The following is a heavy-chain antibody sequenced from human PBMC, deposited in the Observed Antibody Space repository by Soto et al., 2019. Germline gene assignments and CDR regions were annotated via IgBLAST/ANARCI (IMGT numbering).Heavy chain of an antibody. D-gene: IGHD3-16*01. Sequence: QVHLVQSGAEVKKPGASVKVSCKASGYTFTGYYIHWVRQAPGQGLEWMGWINPKSGGANMAQKFQGWVTMTRDTSISTTYMELSNLRSNDTAVYYCARDYYDGSASYGIEFWGQGTMVTVAS. CDR3: ARDYYDGSASYGIEF. J-gene: IGHJ3*01. CDR1: GYTFTGYY. V-gene: IGHV1-2*04. CDR2: INPKSGGA.